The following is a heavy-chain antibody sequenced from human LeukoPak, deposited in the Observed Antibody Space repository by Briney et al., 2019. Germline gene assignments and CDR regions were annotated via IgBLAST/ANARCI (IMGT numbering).Heavy chain of an antibody. J-gene: IGHJ4*02. CDR2: IHYSGST. CDR1: GGSISSSSYY. CDR3: ASERKEQPAFFDY. Sequence: SETLSLTCTVSGGSISSSSYYWGWIRQPPGKGLEWIGSIHYSGSTYNNPSLNSRVTISVDMSKNQLSLKLSSVTAADTAVYHCASERKEQPAFFDYWGQGTLVTVSS. D-gene: IGHD1/OR15-1a*01. V-gene: IGHV4-39*01.